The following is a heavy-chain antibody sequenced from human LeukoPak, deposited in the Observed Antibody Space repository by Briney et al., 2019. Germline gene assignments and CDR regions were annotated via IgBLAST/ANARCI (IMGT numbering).Heavy chain of an antibody. CDR2: ISSSSSYI. V-gene: IGHV3-21*01. J-gene: IGHJ4*02. D-gene: IGHD6-13*01. CDR3: ARDKSRIAAAGIPYYFDY. CDR1: GFTLSSYS. Sequence: GGSLRLSCAASGFTLSSYSMNWVRQAPGKGLEWVSSISSSSSYIYYADSVKGRFTISRDNAKNSLYLQMNSLRAEDTAVYYCARDKSRIAAAGIPYYFDYWGQGTLVTVSS.